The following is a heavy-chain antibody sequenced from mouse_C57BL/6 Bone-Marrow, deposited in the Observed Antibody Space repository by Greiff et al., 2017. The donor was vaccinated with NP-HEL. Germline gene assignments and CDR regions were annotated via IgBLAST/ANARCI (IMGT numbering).Heavy chain of an antibody. CDR1: GYTFTSYW. D-gene: IGHD1-1*01. CDR3: ARHGSSSFYAMDY. CDR2: IDPSDSYT. J-gene: IGHJ4*01. V-gene: IGHV1-69*01. Sequence: QVQLQQPGAELVMPGASVKLSCKASGYTFTSYWMHWVKQRPGQGLEWIGEIDPSDSYTNYNQKFKGKSTLTVDKSSNTAYMQLSSLTSEDAAVYYGARHGSSSFYAMDYWGQGTSVTVSS.